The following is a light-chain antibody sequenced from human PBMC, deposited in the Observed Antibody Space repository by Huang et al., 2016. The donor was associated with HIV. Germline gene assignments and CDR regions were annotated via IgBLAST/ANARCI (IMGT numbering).Light chain of an antibody. Sequence: DIQMTQFPSTLSASVGDRVTITRRARQSISGWLEWYQQKPGKAPKLLIDEASNLQSGVPARFSGSGSGTQYTLTISSLQPEDFATYYCQQDHGSPYTFGRGTKLEIK. CDR1: QSISGW. J-gene: IGKJ2*01. CDR2: EAS. V-gene: IGKV1-5*03. CDR3: QQDHGSPYT.